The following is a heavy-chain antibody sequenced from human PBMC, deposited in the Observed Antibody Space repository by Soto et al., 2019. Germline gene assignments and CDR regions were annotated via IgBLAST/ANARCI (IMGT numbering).Heavy chain of an antibody. V-gene: IGHV3-23*05. J-gene: IGHJ4*02. D-gene: IGHD2-21*02. Sequence: GSLRLSCAASGFTFGGYAMSWVRLAPGRGLEWASAIGSSGSTTYYPDSVKGRFTVSRDNSKNMLYLQMNSLTAEDTAVYYCAGGGNSIYYYWGQGTLVTVSS. CDR1: GFTFGGYA. CDR2: IGSSGSTT. CDR3: AGGGNSIYYY.